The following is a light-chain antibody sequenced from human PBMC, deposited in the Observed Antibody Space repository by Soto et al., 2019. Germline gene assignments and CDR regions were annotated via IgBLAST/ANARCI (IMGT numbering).Light chain of an antibody. CDR1: QSVSSSY. J-gene: IGKJ2*01. V-gene: IGKV3-20*01. CDR2: GAS. Sequence: ESVLTQSPGTLSLSPGERATLSCRASQSVSSSYLAWYQQKPGQAPRLLIYGASSRATGIPDRFSGSGSGTDFALTISRLEPEDFAVYYCQQYGSSPNTFGQGTKLELK. CDR3: QQYGSSPNT.